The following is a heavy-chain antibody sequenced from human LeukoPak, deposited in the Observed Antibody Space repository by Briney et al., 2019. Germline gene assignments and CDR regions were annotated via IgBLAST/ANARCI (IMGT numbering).Heavy chain of an antibody. CDR2: INHSGST. D-gene: IGHD6-13*01. CDR3: ARGRVYSSSWYPPYYYGMDV. CDR1: GGSFSGYY. V-gene: IGHV4-34*01. Sequence: SETLSLTCAVYGGSFSGYYWSWIRQPPGKGLEWIGEINHSGSTNYNPSLKSRVTISVDTSKNKFSLKLSSVTAADTAVYYCARGRVYSSSWYPPYYYGMDVWGQGTTVTVSS. J-gene: IGHJ6*02.